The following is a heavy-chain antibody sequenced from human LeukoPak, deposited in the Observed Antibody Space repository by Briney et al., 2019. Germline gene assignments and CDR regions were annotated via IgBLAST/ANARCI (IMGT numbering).Heavy chain of an antibody. CDR1: GFTFSGST. V-gene: IGHV3-73*01. CDR2: IRSKANNYAT. J-gene: IGHJ6*02. Sequence: GGSLRLSCAASGFTFSGSTMHWVRQASGKGLEWVGRIRSKANNYATAYATSVKGRFTLSRDDSKNTAYLQVNSLKTEDTAVYYCIRGAASGSYYGFDVWGQGATVTVSS. CDR3: IRGAASGSYYGFDV. D-gene: IGHD1-26*01.